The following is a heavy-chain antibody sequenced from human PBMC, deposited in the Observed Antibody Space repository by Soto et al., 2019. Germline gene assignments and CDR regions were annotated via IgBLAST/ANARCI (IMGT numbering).Heavy chain of an antibody. CDR3: AHLNTSYDGSGNNY. V-gene: IGHV2-5*02. D-gene: IGHD3-10*01. J-gene: IGHJ4*02. CDR1: GFSLSTSGVG. Sequence: QITLKESGPTLVKPTQTLTLTCTFSGFSLSTSGVGVGWIRQPPGKALEWLALIYWDDDKRYSPSLKSRLTTXKXTXXNHVVLTMTNMDPVDTATYYCAHLNTSYDGSGNNYWGQGTLVTVSS. CDR2: IYWDDDK.